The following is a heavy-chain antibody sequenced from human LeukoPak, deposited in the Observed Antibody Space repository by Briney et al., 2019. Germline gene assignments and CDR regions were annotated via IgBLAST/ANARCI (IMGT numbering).Heavy chain of an antibody. CDR1: GFTVSSNY. V-gene: IGHV3-53*01. J-gene: IGHJ4*02. Sequence: PGGSLRLSCAASGFTVSSNYMSWVRQAPGRGLEWVSVIYSGGSTYYADSVKGRFTISRDNSKNTVFLQMDSLRAEDTAVYYCAKVTVVAAVLFDYWGQGTLVTVSS. D-gene: IGHD2-15*01. CDR2: IYSGGST. CDR3: AKVTVVAAVLFDY.